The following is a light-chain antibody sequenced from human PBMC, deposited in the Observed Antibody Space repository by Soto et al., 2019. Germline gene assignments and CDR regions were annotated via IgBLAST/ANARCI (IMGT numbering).Light chain of an antibody. CDR2: DAS. V-gene: IGKV1-9*01. CDR1: QDIRNY. Sequence: DIQMTQSPSTLSASVGARVTVTCRASQDIRNYLAWYQQKPGKAPKLLICDASTLYSGVPSRFSGSGSGTDFTLTISRLEPEDFAVYYCQQFGSSVTFGQGKRLEIK. CDR3: QQFGSSVT. J-gene: IGKJ5*01.